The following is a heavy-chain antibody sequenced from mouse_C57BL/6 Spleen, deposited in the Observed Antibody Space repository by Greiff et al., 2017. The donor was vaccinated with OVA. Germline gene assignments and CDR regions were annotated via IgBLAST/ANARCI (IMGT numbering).Heavy chain of an antibody. CDR1: GYTFTSYW. CDR2: INPSNGGT. Sequence: QVQLQQPGTELVKPGASVKLSCKASGYTFTSYWMHWVKQRPGQGLEWIGNINPSNGGTNYNEKFKSKATLTVDKSSSTAYMQLSSLTSEDSAVDYCARRTVVARDYYAMDYWGQGTSVTVSS. V-gene: IGHV1-53*01. J-gene: IGHJ4*01. CDR3: ARRTVVARDYYAMDY. D-gene: IGHD1-1*01.